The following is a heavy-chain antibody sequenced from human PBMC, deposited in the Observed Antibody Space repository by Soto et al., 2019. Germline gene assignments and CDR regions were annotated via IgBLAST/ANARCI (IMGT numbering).Heavy chain of an antibody. CDR1: GFTFSSYD. CDR3: ARAYRASDGYYYYGLDV. J-gene: IGHJ6*02. CDR2: IGTAGDA. D-gene: IGHD4-4*01. Sequence: PGGSLRLSCAASGFTFSSYDMHWVRQATGKGLEWVSAIGTAGDAYKPGSVTGRFTISSENAKTYLYLQMNSQRAGDTAVYYCARAYRASDGYYYYGLDVWGQGTTVTVSS. V-gene: IGHV3-13*01.